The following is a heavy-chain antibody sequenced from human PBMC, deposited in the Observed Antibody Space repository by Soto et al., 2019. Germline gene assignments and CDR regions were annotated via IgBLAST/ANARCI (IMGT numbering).Heavy chain of an antibody. CDR1: GYTFINYH. D-gene: IGHD5-12*01. J-gene: IGHJ4*02. CDR2: INTYNGMT. Sequence: QVQLVQSGGEVKKPGASVTVSCKASGYTFINYHITWVRQAPGQGLEWMAWINTYNGMTDYAQSLQGRVTMTRETSTITAYTALSNMGSDDTAVYFFAKSPRGEMATDWGQGTLVTVSS. V-gene: IGHV1-18*01. CDR3: AKSPRGEMATD.